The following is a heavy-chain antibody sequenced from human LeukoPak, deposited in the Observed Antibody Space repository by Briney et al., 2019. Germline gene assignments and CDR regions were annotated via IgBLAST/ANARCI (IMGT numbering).Heavy chain of an antibody. CDR3: ARADDYAFGAFDI. V-gene: IGHV4-61*01. Sequence: SETLSLTCTVSGGSVSSGSYYWSWIRQPPGKGLEWIGYIYYSGSTNYNPSLESRVTISVDTSKNQFSLKLSSVTAADTAVYYCARADDYAFGAFDIWGQGTMVTVSS. J-gene: IGHJ3*02. CDR1: GGSVSSGSYY. D-gene: IGHD4-17*01. CDR2: IYYSGST.